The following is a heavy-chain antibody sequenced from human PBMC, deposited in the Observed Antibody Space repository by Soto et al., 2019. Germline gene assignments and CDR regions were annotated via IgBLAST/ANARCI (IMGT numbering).Heavy chain of an antibody. D-gene: IGHD6-6*01. J-gene: IGHJ4*02. Sequence: GGSLRLSCAASGFTFSSYWMSWVRQAPGKGLEWVANIKQDGGEKYFVDSVKGRFTISRDNAKNSPYLQMNSLRAEDTAVYYCARDRKSHSSSGHSDYWGQGTLVTVSS. CDR2: IKQDGGEK. V-gene: IGHV3-7*01. CDR1: GFTFSSYW. CDR3: ARDRKSHSSSGHSDY.